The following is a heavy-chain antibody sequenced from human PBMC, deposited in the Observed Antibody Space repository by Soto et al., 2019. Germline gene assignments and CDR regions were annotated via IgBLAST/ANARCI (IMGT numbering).Heavy chain of an antibody. CDR1: GSSISDGHYY. D-gene: IGHD2-2*01. Sequence: SDTLSLTCTFSGSSISDGHYYFGWIRQHPGKGLEWIGHIYHSGSTYYNPSLKSRLSISLSTSKSQFSLKLTSVTAADTAIYYCARGGFQLLPDFWGPGTLVTVSS. V-gene: IGHV4-31*03. CDR2: IYHSGST. CDR3: ARGGFQLLPDF. J-gene: IGHJ4*02.